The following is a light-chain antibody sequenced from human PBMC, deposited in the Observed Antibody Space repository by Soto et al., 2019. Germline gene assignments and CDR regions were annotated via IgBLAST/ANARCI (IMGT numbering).Light chain of an antibody. V-gene: IGKV1-27*01. CDR1: QGISNC. CDR3: QRYNSALLT. J-gene: IGKJ1*01. Sequence: DLQMTQSPSSLSASVGDRVTITCRASQGISNCLAWYQQKPGKVPELLIYAASTLQSGVSSRFSGSGSGTDFTLTISSLQPEDVATYYCQRYNSALLTFGQGTKVEIK. CDR2: AAS.